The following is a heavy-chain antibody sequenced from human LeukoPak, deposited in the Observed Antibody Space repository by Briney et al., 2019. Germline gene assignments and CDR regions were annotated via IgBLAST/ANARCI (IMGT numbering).Heavy chain of an antibody. CDR1: GYTFTSYG. V-gene: IGHV1-18*01. CDR2: ISAYNGNT. CDR3: ARAGDYGDYGY. J-gene: IGHJ4*02. D-gene: IGHD4-17*01. Sequence: GASVKVSCKASGYTFTSYGISWVRQAPGQGLEWMGWISAYNGNTNYAQKLQGRVTMTTDTSTSTVYMELSSLRSEDTAVYYCARAGDYGDYGYWGQGTLVTVSS.